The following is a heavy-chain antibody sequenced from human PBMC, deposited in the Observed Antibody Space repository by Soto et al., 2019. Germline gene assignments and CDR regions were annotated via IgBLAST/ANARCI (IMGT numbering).Heavy chain of an antibody. CDR3: AKDTEPITIIVVVNNYFDH. D-gene: IGHD3-22*01. J-gene: IGHJ4*02. CDR2: ISGSGGST. CDR1: GFTFSSYA. V-gene: IGHV3-23*01. Sequence: EVQLLESGGGLVQPGGSLRLSCAASGFTFSSYAMSWVRQAPGKGLEWVSAISGSGGSTYYADSVKGRCTISRDNSNNTLYLQKNSLRAEDTAVYYCAKDTEPITIIVVVNNYFDHWGPGTLVPGTS.